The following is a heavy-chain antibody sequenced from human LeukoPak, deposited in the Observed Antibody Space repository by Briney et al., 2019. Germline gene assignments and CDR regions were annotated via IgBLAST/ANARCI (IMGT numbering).Heavy chain of an antibody. CDR1: GFTFSTYE. V-gene: IGHV3-48*03. J-gene: IGHJ3*02. CDR2: ITSSGSNI. D-gene: IGHD7-27*01. CDR3: ARCQLGRFDI. Sequence: GGSLRLSCAASGFTFSTYEMNWVRQAPGKGLEWASFITSSGSNIYYADSLKGRFTISRDNAKSSLYLQMNSLRAEDTAIYYCARCQLGRFDIWGQGTMVTVSS.